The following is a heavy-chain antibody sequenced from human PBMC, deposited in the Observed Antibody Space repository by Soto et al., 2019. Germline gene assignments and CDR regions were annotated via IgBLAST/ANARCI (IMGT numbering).Heavy chain of an antibody. Sequence: QVQLVQSGAEVKKPGSSVKVSCKASGGTFSSYAISWVRQAPGQGLEWMGGIIPIFGTANYAQKFQGRVTITAAESTSTAYMELRRLRSEDTAVYYCAMRGGKYSSIWEGGLLDYWGQGTLVTVSS. D-gene: IGHD6-13*01. CDR3: AMRGGKYSSIWEGGLLDY. V-gene: IGHV1-69*01. CDR2: IIPIFGTA. CDR1: GGTFSSYA. J-gene: IGHJ4*02.